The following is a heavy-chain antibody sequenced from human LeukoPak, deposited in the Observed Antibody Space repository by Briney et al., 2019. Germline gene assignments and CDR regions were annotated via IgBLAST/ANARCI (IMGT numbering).Heavy chain of an antibody. J-gene: IGHJ4*02. D-gene: IGHD4-17*01. V-gene: IGHV4-59*08. CDR1: GGSISSYY. Sequence: SETLSLTCTVSGGSISSYYWSWIRQPPGKGLEWIAYTDYSGSTFYNPSLKSRVSTSVDTSKNQFSLKVRSVTAADTAVYYCARHGGDYTFDYWGQGTLVTVSS. CDR2: TDYSGST. CDR3: ARHGGDYTFDY.